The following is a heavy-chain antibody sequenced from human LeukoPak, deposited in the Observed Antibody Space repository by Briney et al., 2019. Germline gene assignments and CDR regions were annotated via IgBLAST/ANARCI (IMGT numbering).Heavy chain of an antibody. CDR1: GYTLTELS. V-gene: IGHV1-24*01. CDR3: ATSPAHCSSTSCYWGFDY. D-gene: IGHD2-2*01. CDR2: FDPEDGET. Sequence: GGSVNVSCKVSGYTLTELSMHWVRQAPGKGLEWMGGFDPEDGETIYAQKFQGRVTMTEDTSTDTAYMELSSLRSEDTAVYYCATSPAHCSSTSCYWGFDYWGQGTLVTVSS. J-gene: IGHJ4*02.